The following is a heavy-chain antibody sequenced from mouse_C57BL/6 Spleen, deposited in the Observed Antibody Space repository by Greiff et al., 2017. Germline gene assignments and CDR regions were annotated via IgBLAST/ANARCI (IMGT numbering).Heavy chain of an antibody. CDR2: IDPSYSYT. CDR1: GYTFTSYW. Sequence: QVQLKQPGAELVRPGTSVKLSCKASGYTFTSYWMHWVKQRPGQGLEWIGVIDPSYSYTNYNQKFKGKATLTVDTSSSTAYMQLSSLTSEDSAVYYCARSTVEYYFDYWGQGTTLTVSS. CDR3: ARSTVEYYFDY. D-gene: IGHD1-1*01. J-gene: IGHJ2*01. V-gene: IGHV1-59*01.